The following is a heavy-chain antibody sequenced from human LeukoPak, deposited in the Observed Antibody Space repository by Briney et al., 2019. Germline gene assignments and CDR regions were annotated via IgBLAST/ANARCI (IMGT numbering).Heavy chain of an antibody. CDR3: ARRAEMATITPEFDY. D-gene: IGHD5-24*01. CDR2: ISYSGTT. J-gene: IGHJ4*02. Sequence: KPSETLSLTCTVSSGSFSSSRTYYWGWFRQPPGKGLEWIATISYSGTTYYNPSLKGRVTISVDTSKSQFSLKVNSMSAADTAVYYCARRAEMATITPEFDYWGQGTLVTVSS. V-gene: IGHV4-39*07. CDR1: SGSFSSSRTYY.